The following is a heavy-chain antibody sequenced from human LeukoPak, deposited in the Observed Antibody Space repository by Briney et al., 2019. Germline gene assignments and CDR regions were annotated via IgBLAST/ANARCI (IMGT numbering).Heavy chain of an antibody. Sequence: GRSLRLSCEASGFRFSGYGMHWARQAPGKGLEWVAVISYDGSFKDYGDSVKGRFTISRDNAKNTLYLQTNSLRVEDTAVYFCARELGYGSGSFYPYDSWGQGTLVTVSS. D-gene: IGHD3-10*01. CDR1: GFRFSGYG. V-gene: IGHV3-30*03. J-gene: IGHJ4*02. CDR3: ARELGYGSGSFYPYDS. CDR2: ISYDGSFK.